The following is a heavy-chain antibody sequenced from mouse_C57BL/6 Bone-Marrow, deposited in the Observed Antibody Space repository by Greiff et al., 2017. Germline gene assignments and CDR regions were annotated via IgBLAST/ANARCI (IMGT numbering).Heavy chain of an antibody. J-gene: IGHJ2*01. D-gene: IGHD2-5*01. CDR2: IYPRDGST. V-gene: IGHV1-85*01. Sequence: QVQLKESGPELVKPGASVKLSCKASGYTFTSYDINWVKQRPGQGLEWIGWIYPRDGSTKYNEKFKGKATLTVDTSSSTAYMELHSLTSEDSAVYFCARWPSYSNYPNFDYWGQGTTLTVSS. CDR1: GYTFTSYD. CDR3: ARWPSYSNYPNFDY.